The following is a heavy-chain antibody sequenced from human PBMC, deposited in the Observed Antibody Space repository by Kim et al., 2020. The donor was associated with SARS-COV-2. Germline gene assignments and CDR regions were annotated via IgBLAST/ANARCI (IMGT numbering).Heavy chain of an antibody. J-gene: IGHJ4*02. CDR1: GFTFSSYG. CDR3: AKELSRKQRAFDY. D-gene: IGHD6-25*01. Sequence: GGSLRLSCAASGFTFSSYGMHWVRQAPGKGLEWVAVISYDGSNKYYADSVKGRFTISRDNSKNTLYLQMNSLRAEDTAVYYCAKELSRKQRAFDYWGQGT. V-gene: IGHV3-30*18. CDR2: ISYDGSNK.